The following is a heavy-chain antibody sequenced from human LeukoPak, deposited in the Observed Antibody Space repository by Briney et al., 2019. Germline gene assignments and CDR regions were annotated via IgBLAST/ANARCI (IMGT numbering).Heavy chain of an antibody. J-gene: IGHJ4*02. CDR1: GGTFSSYA. CDR3: GRDRWLGELLNIDY. CDR2: IIPIFGTA. Sequence: SVKVSCKASGGTFSSYAISWVRQAPGQGLEWMGGIIPIFGTANYAQKFQGRVTITADESTSTAYMELSSLRAEDTAVYYCGRDRWLGELLNIDYWGQGTLVTVSS. D-gene: IGHD3-10*01. V-gene: IGHV1-69*13.